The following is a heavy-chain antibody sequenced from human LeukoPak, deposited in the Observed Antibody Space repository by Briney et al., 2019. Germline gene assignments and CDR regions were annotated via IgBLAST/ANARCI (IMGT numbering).Heavy chain of an antibody. CDR2: IRYDGSNK. CDR3: AKEIAYSSSWYPPFDY. J-gene: IGHJ4*02. D-gene: IGHD6-13*01. V-gene: IGHV3-30*02. CDR1: GFTFSSYG. Sequence: PGGSLRLSCAASGFTFSSYGMHWVRQAPGKGLEWVAFIRYDGSNKYYADSVKGRFTISRDNSKNTLYLQMNSLRAEDTALYYCAKEIAYSSSWYPPFDYWGQGTLVTVSS.